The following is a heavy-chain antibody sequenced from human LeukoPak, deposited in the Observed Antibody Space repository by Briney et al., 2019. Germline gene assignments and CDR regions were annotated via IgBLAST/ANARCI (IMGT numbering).Heavy chain of an antibody. CDR3: ARDVYDYVWGSYSLDY. CDR1: GSTFSSYE. Sequence: TGGSLRLSCAASGSTFSSYEMNWVRQAPGKGLEWVSYISSSGSTIYYADSVKGRFTISRDNAKNSLYLQMNSLRAEDTAVYYCARDVYDYVWGSYSLDYWGQGTLVTVSS. CDR2: ISSSGSTI. V-gene: IGHV3-48*03. D-gene: IGHD3-16*01. J-gene: IGHJ4*02.